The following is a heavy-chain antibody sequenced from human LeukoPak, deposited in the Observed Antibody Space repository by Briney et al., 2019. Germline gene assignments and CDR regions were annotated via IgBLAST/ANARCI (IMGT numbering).Heavy chain of an antibody. J-gene: IGHJ5*01. CDR2: ISSSGHTI. CDR1: GFTFSDSY. Sequence: GGSLRLSCAASGFTFSDSYMSGLRQAPGEGVDWLACISSSGHTIYYTESVRGRFTISRDNAKNSLYLQLNSLRPEDTAVYYCAQTGRNNYFDSWGQGTLVTVSS. V-gene: IGHV3-11*01. CDR3: AQTGRNNYFDS.